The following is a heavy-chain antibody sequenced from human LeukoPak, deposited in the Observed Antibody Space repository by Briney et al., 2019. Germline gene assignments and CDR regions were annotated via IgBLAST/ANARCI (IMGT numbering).Heavy chain of an antibody. D-gene: IGHD1-20*01. CDR1: GFTFSSYG. CDR2: IRYDGSNK. CDR3: AKNRDNWNDLDEFDY. Sequence: GGSLRLSCAASGFTFSSYGMHWVRQAPGKGLEWVAFIRYDGSNKYYADSVEGRFTISRDNSKNTLYLQMNSLRAEDTAVYYCAKNRDNWNDLDEFDYWGQGTLVTVSS. V-gene: IGHV3-30*02. J-gene: IGHJ4*02.